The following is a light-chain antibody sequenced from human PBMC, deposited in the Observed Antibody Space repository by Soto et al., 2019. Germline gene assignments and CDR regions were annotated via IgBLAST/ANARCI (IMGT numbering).Light chain of an antibody. CDR3: LQHHTFPRT. Sequence: DIQMTQSPSSLSASVGDRVTITCRASQNINNFLNWYQQKPGKAPNLLIYAASSLQSGVPSRFSGTGSGTEFTLTISSLQPEDFATYYCLQHHTFPRTFGQGTKVDIK. J-gene: IGKJ1*01. CDR2: AAS. CDR1: QNINNF. V-gene: IGKV1-17*01.